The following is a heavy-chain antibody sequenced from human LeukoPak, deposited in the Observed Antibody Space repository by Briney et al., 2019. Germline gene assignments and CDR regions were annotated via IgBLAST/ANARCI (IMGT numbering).Heavy chain of an antibody. Sequence: SQTLSLTCAISGDSVSSNSAAWNWIRQSPSRGLEWLGRTYYRSKWYNDYAVSVRSRITINVDTSKNQLSLQLNSVTHEDTAVYYCAKVSSSAYYNGMDYCGQGTLVTVPS. CDR3: AKVSSSAYYNGMDY. D-gene: IGHD3-22*01. CDR2: TYYRSKWYN. CDR1: GDSVSSNSAA. V-gene: IGHV6-1*01. J-gene: IGHJ4*02.